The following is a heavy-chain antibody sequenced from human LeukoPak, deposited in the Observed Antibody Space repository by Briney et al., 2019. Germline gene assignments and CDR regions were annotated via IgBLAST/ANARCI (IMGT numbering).Heavy chain of an antibody. CDR1: GFTFSSYA. Sequence: GGSLRLSCAASGFTFSSYAMSWVRQAPGKGLEWVSAISGSGGSTYYADSVRGRFTISRDNSKNTLYPQMNSLRAEDTAVYYCAKAGGSSRSEYYFDYWGQGTLVTVSS. CDR3: AKAGGSSRSEYYFDY. CDR2: ISGSGGST. V-gene: IGHV3-23*01. D-gene: IGHD1-26*01. J-gene: IGHJ4*02.